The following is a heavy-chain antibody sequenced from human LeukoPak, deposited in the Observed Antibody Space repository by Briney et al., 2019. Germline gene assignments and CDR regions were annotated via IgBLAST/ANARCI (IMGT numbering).Heavy chain of an antibody. D-gene: IGHD4-17*01. CDR1: GGSISSYY. Sequence: ADTLSLTCTVSGGSISSYYWSWIRQPAGKVLEWIGRIYTSGSTNYNPSLKSRVTMSVDTSKNQYSLKLSSVTAADTAVYYCARGPRWGYGDYPFDYWGQGTLVTVSS. V-gene: IGHV4-4*07. J-gene: IGHJ4*02. CDR2: IYTSGST. CDR3: ARGPRWGYGDYPFDY.